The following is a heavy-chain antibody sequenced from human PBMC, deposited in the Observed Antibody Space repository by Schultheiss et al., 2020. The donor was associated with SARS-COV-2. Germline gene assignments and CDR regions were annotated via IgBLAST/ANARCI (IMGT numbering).Heavy chain of an antibody. CDR3: AWTLYSSAWYFFDY. CDR2: IDWDDDK. CDR1: GFSLSTRGVG. D-gene: IGHD6-13*01. Sequence: SGPTLVKPTQTLTLTCTFSGFSLSTRGVGVSWIRQPPGKALEWLARIDWDDDKYYSTSLKTRLTISKDNSKNQVVLIMTNMDPVDTATYYCAWTLYSSAWYFFDYWGQGTLVTVSS. J-gene: IGHJ4*02. V-gene: IGHV2-70*11.